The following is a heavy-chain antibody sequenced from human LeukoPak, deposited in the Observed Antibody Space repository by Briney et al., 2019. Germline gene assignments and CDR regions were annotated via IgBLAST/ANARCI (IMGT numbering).Heavy chain of an antibody. CDR2: INHSGST. V-gene: IGHV4-39*07. CDR3: ARLTLTGSLN. CDR1: GGSISGSSYY. J-gene: IGHJ4*02. D-gene: IGHD7-27*01. Sequence: SETLSLTCTVSGGSISGSSYYWGWIRQPPGKGLEWIGEINHSGSTNYNPSLKSRVTISVDTSKNQFSLKLSSVTAADTAVYYCARLTLTGSLNWGQGTLVTVSS.